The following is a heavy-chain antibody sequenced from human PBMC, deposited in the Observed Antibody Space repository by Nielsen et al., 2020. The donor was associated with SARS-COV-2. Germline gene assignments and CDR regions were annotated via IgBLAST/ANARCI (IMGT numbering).Heavy chain of an antibody. V-gene: IGHV3-9*01. Sequence: GGSLRLSCAASGFTFDDYAMHWVRQAPGKGLEWVSGISWNSGSIGYADSVKGRFTISRDNAKNSLYLQMNSLRAEDTALYYCAKGPGGQLVFHWFDPWGQGTLVTVSS. CDR3: AKGPGGQLVFHWFDP. D-gene: IGHD6-6*01. CDR2: ISWNSGSI. J-gene: IGHJ5*02. CDR1: GFTFDDYA.